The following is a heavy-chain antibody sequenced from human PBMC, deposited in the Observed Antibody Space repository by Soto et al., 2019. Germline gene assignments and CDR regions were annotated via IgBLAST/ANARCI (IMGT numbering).Heavy chain of an antibody. V-gene: IGHV1-18*01. Sequence: ASVKVSCKASGYTFTTYGISWVRQAPGQGLEWMGWINAYNGNTKYAQKLQGRVTMTTDTSTSTAYMELRSLRSDDTAVYYCARDLAISIFDYWGQGTLVTVSS. CDR2: INAYNGNT. CDR1: GYTFTTYG. CDR3: ARDLAISIFDY. D-gene: IGHD5-12*01. J-gene: IGHJ4*02.